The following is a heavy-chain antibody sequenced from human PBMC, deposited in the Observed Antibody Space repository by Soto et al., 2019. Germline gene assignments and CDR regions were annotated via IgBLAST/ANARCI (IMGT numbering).Heavy chain of an antibody. V-gene: IGHV4-34*01. J-gene: IGHJ4*02. CDR3: ARSGYYDFWSGYYPAESLANYFDY. D-gene: IGHD3-3*01. Sequence: QVQLQQWGAGLLKPSETLSLTCAVYGGSFSGYYWSWIRQPPGKGLEWIGEINHSGSTNYNPSLKSRVTISVDTSKNQFSLELSSVTAADTAVYYCARSGYYDFWSGYYPAESLANYFDYWGQGTLVTVSS. CDR2: INHSGST. CDR1: GGSFSGYY.